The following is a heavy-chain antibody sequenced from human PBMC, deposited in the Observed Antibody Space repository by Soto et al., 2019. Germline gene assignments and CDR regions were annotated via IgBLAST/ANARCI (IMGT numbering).Heavy chain of an antibody. D-gene: IGHD3-22*01. J-gene: IGHJ4*02. CDR1: GFTFSNYA. CDR2: FSGSGDST. V-gene: IGHV3-23*01. Sequence: GGSLRLSCAASGFTFSNYAMSWVRQAPGKGLEWVSAFSGSGDSTFYADSVKGRFTVSRDNSKKTLYLQLNSLRDEDTAVYYCARDAGELPVVTVGVFVFWGRGTLVTVSS. CDR3: ARDAGELPVVTVGVFVF.